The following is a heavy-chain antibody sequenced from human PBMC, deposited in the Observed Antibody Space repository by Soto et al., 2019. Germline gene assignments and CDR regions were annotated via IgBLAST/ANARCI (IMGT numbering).Heavy chain of an antibody. CDR2: INSAGSST. J-gene: IGHJ4*02. Sequence: EVQLVESGGGLVQPGGSLRLSCAASGFTFSSYWMHWVRQAPGKGLVWVSRINSAGSSTSYADSVKGRFTISRDNAKNTLYLQMNSLRAEDTAVYYCARGGVGRYFSSTSCYTWVFDYGGKGTLVTVSS. D-gene: IGHD2-2*02. CDR3: ARGGVGRYFSSTSCYTWVFDY. CDR1: GFTFSSYW. V-gene: IGHV3-74*01.